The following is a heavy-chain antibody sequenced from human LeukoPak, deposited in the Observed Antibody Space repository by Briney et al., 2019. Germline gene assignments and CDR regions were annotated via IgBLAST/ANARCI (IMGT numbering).Heavy chain of an antibody. V-gene: IGHV3-20*04. Sequence: PGGSLRLSCAASGFTFGDYGMSWVRQPPGKGLEWVSGFNWNGGSTGYADSVKGRFTTSRDNAKNSLYPQMNSLRAEDTALYYCAKDWGMHYYYMDVWGKGTTVTISS. CDR1: GFTFGDYG. D-gene: IGHD2-8*01. CDR3: AKDWGMHYYYMDV. CDR2: FNWNGGST. J-gene: IGHJ6*03.